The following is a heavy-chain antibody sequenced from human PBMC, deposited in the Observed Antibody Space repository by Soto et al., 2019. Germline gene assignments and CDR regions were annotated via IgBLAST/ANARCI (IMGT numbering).Heavy chain of an antibody. CDR1: GFTFSDHY. CDR2: TRNKANSYTT. D-gene: IGHD3-22*01. V-gene: IGHV3-72*01. CDR3: ARYYYDSSGSPFDI. J-gene: IGHJ3*02. Sequence: GSLRLSCAASGFTFSDHYMDWVRQAPGKGLEWVGRTRNKANSYTTEYAASVKGRFTISRDDSKNSLYLQMNSLKTEDTAVYYCARYYYDSSGSPFDIWGQGTMVTVS.